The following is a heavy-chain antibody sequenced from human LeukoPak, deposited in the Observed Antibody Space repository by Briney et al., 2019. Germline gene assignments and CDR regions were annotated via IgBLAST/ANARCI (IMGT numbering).Heavy chain of an antibody. J-gene: IGHJ4*02. CDR1: GYTFTGYY. D-gene: IGHD2-2*01. Sequence: ASVKVSCKASGYTFTGYYMHWVRQAPGQGLEWMGWINPNSGGTNYAQKFQGRVTMTRDTSISTAYMELSRLRSDDTAVYYCARDRSGSTSLYYFDYWGQGTLVTVSS. CDR3: ARDRSGSTSLYYFDY. CDR2: INPNSGGT. V-gene: IGHV1-2*02.